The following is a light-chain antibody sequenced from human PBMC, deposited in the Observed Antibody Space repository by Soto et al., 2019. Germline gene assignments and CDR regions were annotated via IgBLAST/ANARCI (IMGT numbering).Light chain of an antibody. CDR1: QSVSYY. Sequence: EIVLTQSPATLSLSPGERATLSCRASQSVSYYLAWYQQKPGQAPRLLIYDASSRATGVPDRFSGSGSGTDFTLTISRLEPEDFAVYYCQQRTDRPPWTFGQGNKVDIK. CDR2: DAS. CDR3: QQRTDRPPWT. J-gene: IGKJ1*01. V-gene: IGKV3-11*01.